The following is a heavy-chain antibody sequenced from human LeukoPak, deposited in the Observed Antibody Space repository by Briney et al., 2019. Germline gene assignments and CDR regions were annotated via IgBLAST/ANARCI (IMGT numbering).Heavy chain of an antibody. CDR1: GFTFSSYV. CDR2: ISYDGTNK. CDR3: AKAYYDSSGYYFSNY. D-gene: IGHD3-22*01. V-gene: IGHV3-30*04. J-gene: IGHJ4*02. Sequence: GGSLRLSCAASGFTFSSYVMHWVRQAPGKGLEWVAIISYDGTNKYYADSVKGRFTISRDNSKNTLFLQMNSLRAEDTAVYYCAKAYYDSSGYYFSNYWGQGTLVTVSS.